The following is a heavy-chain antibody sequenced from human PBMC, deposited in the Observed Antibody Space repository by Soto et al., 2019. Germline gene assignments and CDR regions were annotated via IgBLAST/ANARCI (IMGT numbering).Heavy chain of an antibody. J-gene: IGHJ4*02. CDR2: ISGSGGTT. V-gene: IGHV3-23*01. CDR3: AKIGPSVGATGSYYYFDY. Sequence: GGSLRLSCAASGFSFSNFAVNWVRQAPGKGLEWVSTISGSGGTTYCADSVKGRFTISRDNSQDTLFLQMNSLRAEDTAVYYCAKIGPSVGATGSYYYFDYWGPGTLVTVSS. D-gene: IGHD1-26*01. CDR1: GFSFSNFA.